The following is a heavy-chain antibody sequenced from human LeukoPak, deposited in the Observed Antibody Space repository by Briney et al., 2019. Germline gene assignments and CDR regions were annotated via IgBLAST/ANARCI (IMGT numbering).Heavy chain of an antibody. Sequence: GGSLRLSCAASGFTFSSYAVSWVRQAPGEGLEWVSAISGSGGSTYYADSVKGRFTISRDNSKNTLYLQMNSLRAEDTAVYYCAKDDYGDYEDYWGQGTLVTVSS. J-gene: IGHJ4*02. D-gene: IGHD4-17*01. CDR3: AKDDYGDYEDY. CDR2: ISGSGGST. V-gene: IGHV3-23*01. CDR1: GFTFSSYA.